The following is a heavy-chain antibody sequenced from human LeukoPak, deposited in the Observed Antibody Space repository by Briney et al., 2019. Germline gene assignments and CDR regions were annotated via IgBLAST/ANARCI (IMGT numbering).Heavy chain of an antibody. J-gene: IGHJ3*02. CDR3: ARGSRTVVTPSRGAFDI. CDR1: GGSFSGYY. Sequence: SETLSLTCAVYGGSFSGYYWSWIRQPPGKGLEWIGEINHSGSTNYNPSLKSRVTISLDTSKNQFSLELSSVTAADTAVYYCARGSRTVVTPSRGAFDIWGQGTMVTVSS. D-gene: IGHD4-23*01. V-gene: IGHV4-34*01. CDR2: INHSGST.